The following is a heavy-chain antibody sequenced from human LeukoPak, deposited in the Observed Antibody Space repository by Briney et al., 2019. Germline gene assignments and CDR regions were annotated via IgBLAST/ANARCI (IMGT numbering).Heavy chain of an antibody. J-gene: IGHJ5*02. D-gene: IGHD2-2*01. Sequence: SETLSLTCTVSGGSISSYYWSWIRQPPGKGLEWIGYIYYGGSTNYNPSLKSRVTISVDTSKNQFSLKLSSVTAADTAVYYCVKGGGATVGVPRINWFDPWGQGTLVTVSS. CDR2: IYYGGST. V-gene: IGHV4-59*01. CDR1: GGSISSYY. CDR3: VKGGGATVGVPRINWFDP.